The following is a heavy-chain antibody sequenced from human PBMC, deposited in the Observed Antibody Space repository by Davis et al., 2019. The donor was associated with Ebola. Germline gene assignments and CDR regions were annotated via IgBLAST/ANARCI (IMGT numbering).Heavy chain of an antibody. J-gene: IGHJ6*02. CDR3: ARSQGETWYNWNYDYYYGMDV. V-gene: IGHV3-48*03. D-gene: IGHD1-7*01. CDR1: GFTFSSYE. CDR2: ISSSGSTI. Sequence: GESLKISCAASGFTFSSYEMNWVRQAPGKGLEWVSYISSSGSTIYYADSVKGRFTISRDNAKNSLYLQMNSLRAEDTAVYYCARSQGETWYNWNYDYYYGMDVWGQGTTVTVSS.